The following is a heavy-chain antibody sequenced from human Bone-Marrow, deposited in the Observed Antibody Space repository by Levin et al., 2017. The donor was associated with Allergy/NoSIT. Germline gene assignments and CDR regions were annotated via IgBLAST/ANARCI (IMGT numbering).Heavy chain of an antibody. CDR3: ARVEGSKGYAFDI. CDR1: GFAFSDSW. D-gene: IGHD5-24*01. V-gene: IGHV3-74*01. Sequence: GESLKISCTASGFAFSDSWMHWVRQAPGQGLVWVSRIRGDGRETNYADSVTGRFTVSRDNAKNTLYLQMSGLRAEDTAVYYCARVEGSKGYAFDIWGQGTVVTVSS. J-gene: IGHJ3*02. CDR2: IRGDGRET.